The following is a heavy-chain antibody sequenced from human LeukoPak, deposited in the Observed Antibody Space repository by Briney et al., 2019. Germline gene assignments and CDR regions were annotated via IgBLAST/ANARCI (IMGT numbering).Heavy chain of an antibody. D-gene: IGHD5-12*01. V-gene: IGHV3-33*08. CDR3: ARDRGSGYSACPDS. CDR2: IWYDGSNK. Sequence: GGSLRLSCVASGFIYSDWWMNWVRQAPGKGLEWVAVIWYDGSNKNYADSVKGRFTISRDNSKNTLYLQMNSLRAEDTAVYYCARDRGSGYSACPDSWGQGTLVTVSS. J-gene: IGHJ4*02. CDR1: GFIYSDWW.